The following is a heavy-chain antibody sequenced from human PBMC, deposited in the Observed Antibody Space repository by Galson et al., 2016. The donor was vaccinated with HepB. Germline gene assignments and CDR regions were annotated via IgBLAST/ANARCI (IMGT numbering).Heavy chain of an antibody. V-gene: IGHV2-70*01. CDR3: ARLYNFGYRFFDY. J-gene: IGHJ4*02. D-gene: IGHD5-18*01. CDR1: GFSLTSGGFS. CDR2: IDWDGDK. Sequence: PALVKPTQTLTLTCTVSGFSLTSGGFSVSRIRQPPGKALEWLALIDWDGDKYYNTSLKTRLTIYKDTSKNQVLITMTNMDPVDTGTFYCARLYNFGYRFFDYWSPGTLVTVSS.